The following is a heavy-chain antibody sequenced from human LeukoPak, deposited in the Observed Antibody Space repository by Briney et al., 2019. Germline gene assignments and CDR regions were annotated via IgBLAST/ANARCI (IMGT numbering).Heavy chain of an antibody. CDR1: GVSFSGYY. V-gene: IGHV4-34*01. Sequence: SETLSLTCAVYGVSFSGYYWSWIRQPPGKGLEWIGEINHSGSTNYNPSLKSRVTISVDTSKNQFSLKLSSVTAADTAVYYCARAPTVFGMVSYFDYWGQGTLVTVSS. CDR2: INHSGST. D-gene: IGHD3-3*01. J-gene: IGHJ4*02. CDR3: ARAPTVFGMVSYFDY.